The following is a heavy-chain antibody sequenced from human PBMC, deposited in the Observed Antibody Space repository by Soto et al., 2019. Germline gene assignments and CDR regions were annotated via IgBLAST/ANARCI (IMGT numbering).Heavy chain of an antibody. Sequence: GESLKISCAASGFTFSSYAMHWVRQAPGKGLEWVAVISYDGSNKYYADSVKGRFTISRDNSKNTLYLQMNSLRAEDTAVYYCARDRLIVVVPVHYYYYGMDVWGQGTTVTVSS. CDR2: ISYDGSNK. CDR1: GFTFSSYA. D-gene: IGHD2-2*01. CDR3: ARDRLIVVVPVHYYYYGMDV. J-gene: IGHJ6*02. V-gene: IGHV3-30-3*01.